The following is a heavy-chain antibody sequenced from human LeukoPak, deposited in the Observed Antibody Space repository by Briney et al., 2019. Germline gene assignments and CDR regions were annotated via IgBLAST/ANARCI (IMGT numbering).Heavy chain of an antibody. CDR2: INPNSGGT. V-gene: IGHV1-2*02. CDR1: GYTFTSYY. CDR3: ARATRIFRGSGSYLFYFDY. J-gene: IGHJ4*02. D-gene: IGHD1-26*01. Sequence: VASVKVSCKASGYTFTSYYMHWVRQAPGQGLEWMGWINPNSGGTNYAQKFQGRVTMTRDTSISTAYMELSRLRSDDTAVYYCARATRIFRGSGSYLFYFDYWGQGTLVTVSS.